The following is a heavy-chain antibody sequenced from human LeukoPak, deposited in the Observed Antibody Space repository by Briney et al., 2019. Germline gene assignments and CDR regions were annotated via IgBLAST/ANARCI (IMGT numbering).Heavy chain of an antibody. J-gene: IGHJ4*02. CDR3: ARQPRSVVRSTSRGDY. CDR2: IYYSGST. D-gene: IGHD2-2*01. CDR1: GGSISSSSYY. Sequence: MPSETLSLTCTVSGGSISSSSYYWGWIRQPPGKGLEWIGSIYYSGSTYYNPSLKSRVTISVDTSKNQFSLKLSSVTAADTAVYYCARQPRSVVRSTSRGDYWGQGTLVTVSS. V-gene: IGHV4-39*01.